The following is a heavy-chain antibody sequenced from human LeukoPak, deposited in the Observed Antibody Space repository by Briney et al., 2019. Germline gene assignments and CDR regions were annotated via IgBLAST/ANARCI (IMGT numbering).Heavy chain of an antibody. CDR2: INPDTGGT. CDR1: GYTFTDYY. Sequence: ASVKVSCKASGYTFTDYYMHWVRQAPGQGLEWIEKINPDTGGTNSAQRFQGRVTMTRDTSIRTAYMELSSLRSDDTAVYYCAREHLFSGSENYVLHNWFDPWGQGTLVTVSS. J-gene: IGHJ5*02. V-gene: IGHV1-2*02. D-gene: IGHD3-10*01. CDR3: AREHLFSGSENYVLHNWFDP.